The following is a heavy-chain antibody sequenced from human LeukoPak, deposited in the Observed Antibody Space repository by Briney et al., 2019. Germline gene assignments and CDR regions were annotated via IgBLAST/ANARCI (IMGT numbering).Heavy chain of an antibody. J-gene: IGHJ5*02. Sequence: GGSLRLSCAASGFTFSSYSMNWVRQAPGKGLEWVSSISSSSSYIYYADSVKGRFTISRDNAKNSLCLQMNSLRAEDTAVYYCARGSLYGPKGFDPRGQGTLVTVSS. V-gene: IGHV3-21*01. CDR2: ISSSSSYI. CDR3: ARGSLYGPKGFDP. CDR1: GFTFSSYS. D-gene: IGHD4-17*01.